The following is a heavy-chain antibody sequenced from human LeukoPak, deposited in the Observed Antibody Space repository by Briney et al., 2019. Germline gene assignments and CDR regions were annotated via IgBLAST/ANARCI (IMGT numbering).Heavy chain of an antibody. J-gene: IGHJ4*02. CDR1: GFTLSSFS. Sequence: GGSLRLCCAASGFTLSSFSMHWVRQSPGRGLEYVSAINYKGGTTYYADSVKGRFTISRDNSKNTLYLQMASLRDEDMGVYYCARVGPATAFDYWGQGTQVTVSS. CDR3: ARVGPATAFDY. CDR2: INYKGGTT. V-gene: IGHV3-64*02.